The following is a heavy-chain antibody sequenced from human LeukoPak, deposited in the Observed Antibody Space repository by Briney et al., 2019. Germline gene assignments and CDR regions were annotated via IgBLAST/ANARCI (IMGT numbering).Heavy chain of an antibody. J-gene: IGHJ4*02. V-gene: IGHV3-9*01. CDR2: ISWNSGSI. Sequence: PGGSLRLSCAASGFTFDDYAMHWVRQAPGKGLEWVSGISWNSGSIGYADSVKGRFTISRDNAKNSLYLQMNSLRAGDTALYYCAKDSIHSGYDHFDYWGQGTLVTVSS. CDR1: GFTFDDYA. CDR3: AKDSIHSGYDHFDY. D-gene: IGHD5-12*01.